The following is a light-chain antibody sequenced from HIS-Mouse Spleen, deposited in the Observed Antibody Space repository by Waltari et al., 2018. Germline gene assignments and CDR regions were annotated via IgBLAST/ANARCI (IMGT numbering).Light chain of an antibody. CDR1: QSVFYSSNNKNY. Sequence: DIVMTQSPDSLAGALGESATINCKSTQSVFYSSNNKNYLAWYQQKPGQPPKLLIYWASTRESGVPDRFSGSGSGTDFTLTISSLQAEDVAVYYCQQYYSTPYTFGQGTKLEIK. CDR2: WAS. J-gene: IGKJ2*01. V-gene: IGKV4-1*01. CDR3: QQYYSTPYT.